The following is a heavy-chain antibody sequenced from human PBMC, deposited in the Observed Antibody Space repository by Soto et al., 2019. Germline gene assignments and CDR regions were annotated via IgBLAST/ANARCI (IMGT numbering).Heavy chain of an antibody. D-gene: IGHD3-3*01. V-gene: IGHV3-33*01. CDR1: GFTFSSYG. CDR3: ARALHDFWSGPDY. Sequence: GGSLRLSCAASGFTFSSYGMHWVRQAPGKGLEWVAVIWYDGSNKYYADYVKGRFTISRDNSKNTLYLQMNSLRAEDTAVYYCARALHDFWSGPDYWGQGTLVTVSS. J-gene: IGHJ4*02. CDR2: IWYDGSNK.